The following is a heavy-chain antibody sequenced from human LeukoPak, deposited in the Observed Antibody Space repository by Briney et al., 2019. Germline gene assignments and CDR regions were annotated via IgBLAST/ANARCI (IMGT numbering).Heavy chain of an antibody. D-gene: IGHD3-10*01. CDR3: AKRGLPDF. Sequence: GGSLRLSCAASGFTFSSYEMHWVRQAPGKGLEWVSYISSSDSTIYYADSVKGRFTISRDNAKNSLYLQMNSLRAEDTAIYYCAKRGLPDFWGQGTLVTVSS. J-gene: IGHJ4*02. CDR1: GFTFSSYE. V-gene: IGHV3-48*03. CDR2: ISSSDSTI.